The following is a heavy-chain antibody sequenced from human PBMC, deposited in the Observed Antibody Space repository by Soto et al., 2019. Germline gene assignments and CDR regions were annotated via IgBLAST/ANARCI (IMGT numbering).Heavy chain of an antibody. CDR1: GFTFSSYT. CDR3: ARPYGSGSYYNFWFDP. D-gene: IGHD3-10*01. CDR2: ISSSSSTI. Sequence: GGSLRLSCAASGFTFSSYTMNWVRQAPGKGLEWLSYISSSSSTIFYADSVKGRFTISRDNAKNSLYLQMNSLRAEDTAVYYCARPYGSGSYYNFWFDPWGQGTPVTVSS. V-gene: IGHV3-48*01. J-gene: IGHJ5*02.